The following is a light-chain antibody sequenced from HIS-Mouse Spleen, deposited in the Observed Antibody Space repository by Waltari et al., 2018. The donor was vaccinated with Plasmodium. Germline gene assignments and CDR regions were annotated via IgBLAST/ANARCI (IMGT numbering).Light chain of an antibody. Sequence: YELTQPPPVSVSPGQTARITCSGEALQKKYAYWYQQKSGQAPVLVIYEDSKRPSGIPERFSGSSSGTMATLTISGAQVEDEADYYCYSTDSSGNHRVFGGGTKLTVL. CDR1: ALQKKY. V-gene: IGLV3-10*01. J-gene: IGLJ3*02. CDR3: YSTDSSGNHRV. CDR2: EDS.